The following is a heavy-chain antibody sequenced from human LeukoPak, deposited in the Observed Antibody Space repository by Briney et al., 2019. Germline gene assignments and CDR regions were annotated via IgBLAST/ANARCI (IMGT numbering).Heavy chain of an antibody. CDR1: GFTFSSYS. J-gene: IGHJ6*03. V-gene: IGHV3-21*04. CDR2: ISSSSSHI. CDR3: AKDALPLMAAAGYYYFYYMDV. Sequence: GGSLRLSCAASGFTFSSYSINWVRQAPGKGLEWVSSISSSSSHIYYADSVKGRFTISRDNSKNSLYLQMNSLRAEDTALYYCAKDALPLMAAAGYYYFYYMDVWGKGTTVTVSS. D-gene: IGHD6-13*01.